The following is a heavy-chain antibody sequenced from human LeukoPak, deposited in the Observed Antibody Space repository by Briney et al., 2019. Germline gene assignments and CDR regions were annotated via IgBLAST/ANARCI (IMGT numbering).Heavy chain of an antibody. CDR2: INPSGGST. CDR1: GYTFTSYY. J-gene: IGHJ4*02. V-gene: IGHV1-46*01. CDR3: AGERGAYYYDSSGHLDY. Sequence: ASVKVSCKASGYTFTSYYMHWVRQAPGQGLEWMGIINPSGGSTSYAQKFQGRVTMTRDTSTSTVYMELSSLRSEDTAVYYCAGERGAYYYDSSGHLDYWGQGTLVTVSS. D-gene: IGHD3-22*01.